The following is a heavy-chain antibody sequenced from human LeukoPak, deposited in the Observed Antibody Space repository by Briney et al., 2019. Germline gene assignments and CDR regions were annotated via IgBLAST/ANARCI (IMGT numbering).Heavy chain of an antibody. V-gene: IGHV1-24*01. CDR3: ATGPQMTTVVTPSY. Sequence: ASVKVSCKVSGYTLTELSMHWVRQAPGKGLEWMGGFDPEDGETIYAQKFQGRVTRTEDTSTDTAYMELSSLRSEDTAVYYCATGPQMTTVVTPSYWGQGTLVTVSS. D-gene: IGHD4-23*01. CDR1: GYTLTELS. J-gene: IGHJ4*02. CDR2: FDPEDGET.